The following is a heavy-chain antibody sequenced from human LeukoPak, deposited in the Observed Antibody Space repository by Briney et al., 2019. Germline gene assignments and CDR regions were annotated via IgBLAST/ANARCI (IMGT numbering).Heavy chain of an antibody. V-gene: IGHV3-23*01. CDR3: ARGSSAFDY. Sequence: GGSLRLSCAASGFTFSSFEMSWVRQAPGKGLEWVSGISGSGGGTYYADSVKGRFAISRDNSENTLSLQMNSLRAEDTAVYYCARGSSAFDYWGQGTLVTVSS. CDR2: ISGSGGGT. J-gene: IGHJ4*02. D-gene: IGHD3-22*01. CDR1: GFTFSSFE.